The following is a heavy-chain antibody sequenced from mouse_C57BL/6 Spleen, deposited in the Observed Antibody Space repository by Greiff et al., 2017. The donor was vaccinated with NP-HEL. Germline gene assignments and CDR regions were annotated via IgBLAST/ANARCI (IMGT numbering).Heavy chain of an antibody. J-gene: IGHJ4*01. CDR1: GFTFSSYA. CDR3: TRDPLYYAMDY. V-gene: IGHV5-9-1*02. Sequence: EVKLVESGEGLVKPGGSLKLSCAASGFTFSSYAMSWVRQTPEKRLEWVAYISSGGDYIYYADTVKGRFTISRDNARNTQYLQISSLKSEDTAMYYCTRDPLYYAMDYWGQGTSVTVSS. CDR2: ISSGGDYI.